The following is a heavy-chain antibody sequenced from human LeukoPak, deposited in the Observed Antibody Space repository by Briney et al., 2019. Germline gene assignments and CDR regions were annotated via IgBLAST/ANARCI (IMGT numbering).Heavy chain of an antibody. CDR3: ARGGIAAAAFPLYYYYYYGMDV. CDR1: GGSISSYY. J-gene: IGHJ6*02. CDR2: ISDIGSI. D-gene: IGHD6-13*01. Sequence: PSETLSLTCTVSGGSISSYYWSWIRQPPGKGLEWIAYISDIGSINYNPSLKSRVTISLDTSKNQFSLKLSSVTAADTAVYYCARGGIAAAAFPLYYYYYYGMDVWGQGTTVTVSS. V-gene: IGHV4-59*08.